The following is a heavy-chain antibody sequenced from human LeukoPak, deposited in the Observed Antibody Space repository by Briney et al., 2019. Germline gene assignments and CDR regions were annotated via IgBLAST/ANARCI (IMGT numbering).Heavy chain of an antibody. CDR3: ARVDCSGGSCSTWFDY. CDR2: TYYSGST. V-gene: IGHV4-39*01. D-gene: IGHD2-15*01. J-gene: IGHJ4*02. CDR1: GGSISSSSYY. Sequence: SETLSLTCTVSGGSISSSSYYWGWIRQPPGKGLEWIGSTYYSGSTYYNPSLKSRVTISVDTSKNQFSLKLSSVTAADTAVYYCARVDCSGGSCSTWFDYWGQGTLVTVSP.